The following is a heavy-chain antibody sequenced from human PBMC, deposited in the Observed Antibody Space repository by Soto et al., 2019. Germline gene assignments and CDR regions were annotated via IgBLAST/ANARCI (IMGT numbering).Heavy chain of an antibody. CDR3: ASRPGQNPVPKVKYYFDY. CDR2: IIPIFGTA. CDR1: GGTFSSYA. V-gene: IGHV1-69*12. D-gene: IGHD1-1*01. Sequence: QVQLVQSGAEVKKPGSSVKVSCKASGGTFSSYAISWVRQAPGQGVEWMGGIIPIFGTANYAKKFQGRVTITADESTITAYMELSRLRSEDTAVNYCASRPGQNPVPKVKYYFDYWGQGTLVTVSS. J-gene: IGHJ4*02.